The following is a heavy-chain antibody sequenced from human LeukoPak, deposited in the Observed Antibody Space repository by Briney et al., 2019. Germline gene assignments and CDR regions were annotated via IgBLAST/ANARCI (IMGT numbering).Heavy chain of an antibody. J-gene: IGHJ4*02. D-gene: IGHD4-17*01. Sequence: ASVKVSCKASGYTFTSYDINWVRQATGQGLEWMGWMNPNSGNTGYAQKFQGRVTITRNTSISTAYMELSSLRSEDTAVYYCARLGPMTTVTRRYYFDYWGQGTLVTVSS. CDR2: MNPNSGNT. CDR3: ARLGPMTTVTRRYYFDY. V-gene: IGHV1-8*03. CDR1: GYTFTSYD.